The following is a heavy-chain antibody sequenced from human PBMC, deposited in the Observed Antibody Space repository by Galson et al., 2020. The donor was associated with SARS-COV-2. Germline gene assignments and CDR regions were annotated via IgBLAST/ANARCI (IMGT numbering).Heavy chain of an antibody. V-gene: IGHV4-39*07. J-gene: IGHJ6*02. CDR3: AREESRITILGVLHYYGVDV. CDR2: IYYSGST. D-gene: IGHD3-3*01. Sequence: SETLSLTCTVSGGSISSSSYYWGWIRQPPGKGLEWIGSIYYSGSTYYNPSLKSRVTISVDTSKNQFSLKLSSVTAADTAVYYCAREESRITILGVLHYYGVDVWGQGTTVTVS. CDR1: GGSISSSSYY.